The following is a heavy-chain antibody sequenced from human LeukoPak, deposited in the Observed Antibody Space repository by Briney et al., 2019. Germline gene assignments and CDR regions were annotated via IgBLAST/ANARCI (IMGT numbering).Heavy chain of an antibody. J-gene: IGHJ3*02. CDR2: MNPNSGNT. Sequence: ASVKVSCKASGYTFTSYDINWVRQATGQGLEWMGWMNPNSGNTGYAQKFQGRVTMTRNTSISTAYMELSSLRSEDTAAYYCARFYGSGSYYKLDAFDIWGQGTMVTVSS. V-gene: IGHV1-8*01. CDR3: ARFYGSGSYYKLDAFDI. CDR1: GYTFTSYD. D-gene: IGHD3-10*01.